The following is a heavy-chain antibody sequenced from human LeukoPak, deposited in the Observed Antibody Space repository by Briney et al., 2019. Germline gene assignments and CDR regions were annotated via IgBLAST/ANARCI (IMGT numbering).Heavy chain of an antibody. CDR2: INHSGST. D-gene: IGHD2-8*02. V-gene: IGHV4-34*01. CDR1: GGSFSGYY. CDR3: ARAPIVLVVYASGGRFDP. J-gene: IGHJ5*02. Sequence: SETLSLTCAVYGGSFSGYYWSWVRQPPGKGLEWIGEINHSGSTNYNPSLKSRVTISVDTSKNQFSLKLSSVTAADTAVYYCARAPIVLVVYASGGRFDPWGQGTLVTVSS.